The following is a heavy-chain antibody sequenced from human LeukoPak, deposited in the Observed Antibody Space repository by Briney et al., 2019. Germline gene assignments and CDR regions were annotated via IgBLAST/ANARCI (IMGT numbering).Heavy chain of an antibody. CDR2: ISGSGGST. Sequence: PGGSLRLSCAASGFTFGSYAMSWVRQAPGNGLECVSSISGSGGSTYYADSVKGRFTISRDNSKNTLYLQMNSLRAEDTAVYYCAKAPPTGDTAMVYWGQGTLVTVSS. J-gene: IGHJ4*02. V-gene: IGHV3-23*01. CDR3: AKAPPTGDTAMVY. CDR1: GFTFGSYA. D-gene: IGHD5-18*01.